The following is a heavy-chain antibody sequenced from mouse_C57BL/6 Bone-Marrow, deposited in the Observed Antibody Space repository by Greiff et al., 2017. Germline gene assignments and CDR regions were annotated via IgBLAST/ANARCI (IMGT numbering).Heavy chain of an antibody. CDR3: ARADKAWFAY. J-gene: IGHJ3*01. V-gene: IGHV5-17*01. Sequence: EVKVVESGGGLVKPGGSLKLSCAASGFTFSDYGMHWVRQAPEKGLEWVAYISSGSSTIYYADTVKGRFTISRDNAKNTLFLQMTSLRSEDTAMYYCARADKAWFAYWGQGTLVTVSA. CDR1: GFTFSDYG. CDR2: ISSGSSTI.